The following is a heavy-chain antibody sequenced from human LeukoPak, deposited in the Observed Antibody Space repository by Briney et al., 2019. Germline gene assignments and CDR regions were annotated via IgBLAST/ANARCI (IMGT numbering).Heavy chain of an antibody. D-gene: IGHD6-13*01. Sequence: PSETLSLTCTVSGGSISSYYWSWIRQPPGKGLEWIGYIYYSGSTNYNPSLKSRVTISVDTSKNQFSLKLSSVTAADTAVYYCARVADSMDAFDIWGQGTMVTVSS. V-gene: IGHV4-59*01. J-gene: IGHJ3*02. CDR1: GGSISSYY. CDR2: IYYSGST. CDR3: ARVADSMDAFDI.